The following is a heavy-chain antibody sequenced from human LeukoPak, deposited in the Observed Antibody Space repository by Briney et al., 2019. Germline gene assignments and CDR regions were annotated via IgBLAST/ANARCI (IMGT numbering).Heavy chain of an antibody. D-gene: IGHD3-22*01. CDR1: GGTFSDYA. V-gene: IGHV1-69*04. J-gene: IGHJ4*02. CDR3: ARIPSYYYDSSGRDY. CDR2: IIPIIGET. Sequence: ASVKVSCKASGGTFSDYAISWVRQAPGQGLEWMGRIIPIIGETNHAQKFQGRVTITADKSTSTAYMELNSLRSEDTAVYYCARIPSYYYDSSGRDYWGQGTLVTVSS.